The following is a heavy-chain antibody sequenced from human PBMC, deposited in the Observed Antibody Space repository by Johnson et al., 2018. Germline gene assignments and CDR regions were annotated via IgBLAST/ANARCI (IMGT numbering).Heavy chain of an antibody. J-gene: IGHJ3*02. CDR1: GFPFSSYG. CDR2: ISYDGSNK. Sequence: QVQLVQSGGGVVQPGRSLRLSCAASGFPFSSYGMHWGRQAPGKGLEWVALISYDGSNKYYADSVKGRFTISRDSSKNPLYLQMTSLRAEDTAVYYCARDVTATGDAFDIWGLGTMVTVSS. CDR3: ARDVTATGDAFDI. V-gene: IGHV3-30*03. D-gene: IGHD2-21*02.